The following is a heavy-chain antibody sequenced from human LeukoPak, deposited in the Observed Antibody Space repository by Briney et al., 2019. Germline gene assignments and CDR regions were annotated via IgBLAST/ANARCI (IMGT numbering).Heavy chain of an antibody. CDR2: ISSSSSYI. CDR3: ARDPFEYSSSYPGDY. Sequence: GGSLRLSCAASGFTFSSYSMNWVRQAPGKGLEWVSSISSSSSYIYYADSVKGRFTISRDNAKNSLYLQMNSLGAEDTAVYYCARDPFEYSSSYPGDYWGQGTLVTVSS. CDR1: GFTFSSYS. D-gene: IGHD6-6*01. V-gene: IGHV3-21*01. J-gene: IGHJ4*02.